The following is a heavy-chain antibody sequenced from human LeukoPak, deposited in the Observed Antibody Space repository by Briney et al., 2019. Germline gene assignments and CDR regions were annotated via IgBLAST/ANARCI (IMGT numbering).Heavy chain of an antibody. Sequence: PGGSLRLSCAASGFTFSGNWISWVRQAPGKGLEWVASINPDGNQQHCVDSVKGRFTIYRDYTKRSLYPQMNRLSAEHTVVLYSARLLGVVTAFGHGGRGTVVIVSA. CDR3: ARLLGVVTAFGH. J-gene: IGHJ4*02. V-gene: IGHV3-7*01. CDR2: INPDGNQQ. CDR1: GFTFSGNW. D-gene: IGHD3-3*01.